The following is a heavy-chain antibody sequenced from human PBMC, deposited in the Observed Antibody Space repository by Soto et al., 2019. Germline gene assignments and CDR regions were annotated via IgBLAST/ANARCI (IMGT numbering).Heavy chain of an antibody. J-gene: IGHJ5*02. V-gene: IGHV4-34*01. D-gene: IGHD2-15*01. CDR3: ARALRYCSGGSCYSGWFDP. CDR2: INHSGST. CDR1: GGSFSGYY. Sequence: SETLSLTCAVYGGSFSGYYWSWIRQPPGKGLEWIGEINHSGSTNYNPSLKSRVTISVDTSKNQFSLKLSSVTAADTAVYYCARALRYCSGGSCYSGWFDPWGQGTLVTVSS.